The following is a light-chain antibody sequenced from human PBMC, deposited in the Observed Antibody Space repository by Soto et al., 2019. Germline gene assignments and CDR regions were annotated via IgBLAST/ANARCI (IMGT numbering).Light chain of an antibody. CDR1: QSVSSSH. CDR2: DTS. Sequence: EIVVTQSPGTLSLSPGERATLSCRTSQSVSSSHLVWYQQKPGQAPRVLIYDTSTRATGIPDRFSGSGSGTDFTLTISRLEPEDVAVYYCQRYGSSPLYTFGQGTKLEIK. J-gene: IGKJ2*01. V-gene: IGKV3-20*01. CDR3: QRYGSSPLYT.